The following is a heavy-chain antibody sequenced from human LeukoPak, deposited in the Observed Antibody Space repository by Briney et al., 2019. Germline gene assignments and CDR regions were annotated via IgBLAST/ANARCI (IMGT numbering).Heavy chain of an antibody. J-gene: IGHJ1*01. CDR2: INSDGSTT. D-gene: IGHD3-16*01. CDR1: GFTFSSYW. Sequence: GGSLRLSCAASGFTFSSYWMHWVRQAPGKGLVRVSRINSDGSTTTYADSVKGRFTISRDNAKNTLYLQMNSLGVEDTAVYYCAQSFGAASAWGQGTLVTVSS. CDR3: AQSFGAASA. V-gene: IGHV3-74*01.